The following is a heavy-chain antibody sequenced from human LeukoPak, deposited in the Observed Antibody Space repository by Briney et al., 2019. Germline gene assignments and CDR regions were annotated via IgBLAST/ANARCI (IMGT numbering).Heavy chain of an antibody. CDR2: MYYSGST. Sequence: SETLSLTCTVSGDSISSGGYYWSWIRQHPGKGLEWIGYMYYSGSTYYNPSLKSRISISIDTSKNQFSLKLSSVTAADTAVYYGARSPGFGELPNWGQGTLVTVSS. D-gene: IGHD3-10*01. CDR1: GDSISSGGYY. J-gene: IGHJ4*02. CDR3: ARSPGFGELPN. V-gene: IGHV4-31*03.